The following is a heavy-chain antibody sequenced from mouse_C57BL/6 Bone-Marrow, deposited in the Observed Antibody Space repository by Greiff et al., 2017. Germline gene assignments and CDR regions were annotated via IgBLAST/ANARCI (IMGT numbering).Heavy chain of an antibody. CDR2: IDPSDSYT. CDR1: GYTFTSYW. V-gene: IGHV1-69*01. Sequence: VQLQQPGAELVMPGASVKLSCKASGYTFTSYWMHWVKQRPGQGLEWIGEIDPSDSYTNYNQKFKGKSTLTVDKSSSTAYMQLSSLISEDSAVYYCAREGHYYYGPWFAYWGQGTLVTVSA. D-gene: IGHD1-1*01. CDR3: AREGHYYYGPWFAY. J-gene: IGHJ3*01.